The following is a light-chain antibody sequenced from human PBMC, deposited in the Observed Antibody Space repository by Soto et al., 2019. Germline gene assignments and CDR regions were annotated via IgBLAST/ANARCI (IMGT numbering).Light chain of an antibody. CDR1: QSISTW. V-gene: IGKV1-5*01. CDR3: QQYNSYPYT. Sequence: DIQMTQSPSTLSASVGDRVTMTCRASQSISTWLAWYQQKPGKAPKFLIYDASSLESGVPTRFSGSGSGTEFTLTISSLQPDDFATYYCQQYNSYPYTFGQGTKWIS. CDR2: DAS. J-gene: IGKJ2*01.